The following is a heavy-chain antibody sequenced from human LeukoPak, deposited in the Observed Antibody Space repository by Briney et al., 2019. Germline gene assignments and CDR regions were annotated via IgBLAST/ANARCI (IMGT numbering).Heavy chain of an antibody. D-gene: IGHD1-1*01. V-gene: IGHV1-2*02. CDR3: LRDVHNFNDDY. J-gene: IGHJ4*02. CDR2: INPNSGGT. CDR1: GYTFIGYN. Sequence: ASVKVSCKASGYTFIGYNIHWVRQAPGQGLEWMGWINPNSGGTKYAQRFQGRIIMTRDTSITTAYMELSGLRSDDTAIYFCLRDVHNFNDDYWGQGTRVTVSS.